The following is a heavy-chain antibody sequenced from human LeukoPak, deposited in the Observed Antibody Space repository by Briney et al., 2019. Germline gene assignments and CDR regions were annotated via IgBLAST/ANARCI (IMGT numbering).Heavy chain of an antibody. CDR2: IYSSGST. Sequence: PGGSLRLSCAASGFTVSSNYMSWVRQAPGKGLEWVSVIYSSGSTYYADSVKGRFTIPRDNSKNTLYLQMNSLRAEDTAVYYCARDGGYYYGSGSYFDYWGQGTLVTVSS. D-gene: IGHD3-10*01. V-gene: IGHV3-53*01. J-gene: IGHJ4*02. CDR1: GFTVSSNY. CDR3: ARDGGYYYGSGSYFDY.